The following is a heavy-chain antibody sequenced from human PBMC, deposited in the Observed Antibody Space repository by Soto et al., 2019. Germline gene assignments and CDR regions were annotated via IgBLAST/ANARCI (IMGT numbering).Heavy chain of an antibody. CDR1: GGPISSGGYY. J-gene: IGHJ6*02. D-gene: IGHD2-15*01. V-gene: IGHV4-31*03. CDR2: IYYSGST. CDR3: ARQLPYGGNSYYGMDV. Sequence: PSETLSLTCTVSGGPISSGGYYWSWIRQHPGKGLEWIGYIYYSGSTYYNPSLKSRVTISVDTSKNQFSLKLSSVTAADTAIYYCARQLPYGGNSYYGMDVWGQGTTVTVSS.